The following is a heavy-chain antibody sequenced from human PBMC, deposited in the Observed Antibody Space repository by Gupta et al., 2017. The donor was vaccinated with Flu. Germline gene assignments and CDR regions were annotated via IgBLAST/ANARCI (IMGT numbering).Heavy chain of an antibody. J-gene: IGHJ4*02. CDR1: GFTFSNYA. CDR3: AKAPQPSCNDAVCYPFDS. V-gene: IGHV3-23*01. Sequence: EVQLLESGGSLVQPGGSLRLSCAASGFTFSNYAMNWVRQAPGKGLECVAFIIGSGVDTYYVDSVKGRFTISRDNSKNTVYLQMNSLRAEDTAVYYCAKAPQPSCNDAVCYPFDSWGQGTLVTVSS. CDR2: IIGSGVDT. D-gene: IGHD2-8*01.